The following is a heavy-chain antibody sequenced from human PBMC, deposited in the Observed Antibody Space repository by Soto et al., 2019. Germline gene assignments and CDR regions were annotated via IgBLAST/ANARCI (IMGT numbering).Heavy chain of an antibody. CDR2: ISYDGSNK. Sequence: GVSLRLSCAASWFSFASYSMHWVRQGPRRGLEWVAVISYDGSNKYYADSVKGRFTISRDNSKNTLYLQMNSLRAEDTAVYYCARGQIRYYDFWSGYYPGPSGMDVWGQGT. V-gene: IGHV3-30-3*01. D-gene: IGHD3-3*01. CDR1: WFSFASYS. J-gene: IGHJ6*02. CDR3: ARGQIRYYDFWSGYYPGPSGMDV.